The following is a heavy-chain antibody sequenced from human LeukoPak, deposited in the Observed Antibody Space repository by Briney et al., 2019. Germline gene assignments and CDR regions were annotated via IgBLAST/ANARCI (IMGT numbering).Heavy chain of an antibody. V-gene: IGHV5-51*01. CDR1: GYSFTSYW. J-gene: IGHJ4*02. CDR3: ARHEAYESGSYPFDY. Sequence: GESLKISCKGSGYSFTSYWIGWVRQMPGKGLEWMGIIYPGDSDTRYSPSFQGQVTISADKSISTAYLQWSSLKASDTAIYFCARHEAYESGSYPFDYWGQGTLVTVSS. D-gene: IGHD3-10*01. CDR2: IYPGDSDT.